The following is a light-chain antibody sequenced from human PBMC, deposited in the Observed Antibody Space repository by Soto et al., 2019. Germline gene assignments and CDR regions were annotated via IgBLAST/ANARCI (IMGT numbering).Light chain of an antibody. V-gene: IGKV3-20*01. CDR2: APS. Sequence: ETVLTQSPGTLSLSPGERATLSCRASQTIRSNYLAWYRQTPGQAPRLLIYAPSNRATGIADSFSGSGSGTDFTLIISRLEPEDFALYYCQQYGSSPWTFGQGTKVEIK. J-gene: IGKJ1*01. CDR3: QQYGSSPWT. CDR1: QTIRSNY.